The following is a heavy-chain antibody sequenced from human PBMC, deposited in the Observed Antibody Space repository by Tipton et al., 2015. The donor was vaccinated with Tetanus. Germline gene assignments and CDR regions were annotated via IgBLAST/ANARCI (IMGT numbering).Heavy chain of an antibody. CDR1: GYTFTDYH. D-gene: IGHD3-10*01. CDR2: TDPKSGDT. CDR3: ARGGGRGGGGSFDY. J-gene: IGHJ4*02. Sequence: QSGAEVKKPGASVKVSCKPSGYTFTDYHMQWVRQAPGQGLEWMGWTDPKSGDTDFAQKFQGRVTMTRDSSISTVYMELSRLRYDGGAVFFCARGGGRGGGGSFDYWGQGTLVTVAS. V-gene: IGHV1-2*02.